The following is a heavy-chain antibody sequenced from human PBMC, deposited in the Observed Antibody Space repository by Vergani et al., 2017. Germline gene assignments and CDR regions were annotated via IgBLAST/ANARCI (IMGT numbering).Heavy chain of an antibody. Sequence: QLQESGPGLVKPSATLSLTCTVSGGSISSGDYYWSWIRQPPGKGLEWIGYIYYSGSTYYNPSLKSRVTISVDTSKNQFSLKLSSVTAADTAVYYCARCITMIVVVTSEGSWFDPWGQGTLVTVSS. CDR3: ARCITMIVVVTSEGSWFDP. J-gene: IGHJ5*02. D-gene: IGHD3-22*01. V-gene: IGHV4-30-4*01. CDR1: GGSISSGDYY. CDR2: IYYSGST.